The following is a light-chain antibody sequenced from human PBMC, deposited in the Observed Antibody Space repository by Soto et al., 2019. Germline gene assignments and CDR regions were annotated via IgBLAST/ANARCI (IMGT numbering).Light chain of an antibody. J-gene: IGKJ3*01. CDR3: QHRNNRPFS. CDR2: GAS. V-gene: IGKV3-15*01. Sequence: EMVMTQSPATLSVSPGERATLSCRASQSVSSNLAWYQQKPGQAPRLLIYGASTRATGIPARFSGSGSGTDFTLTISSLEPENFAVYYCQHRNNRPFSFGPGTKVDV. CDR1: QSVSSN.